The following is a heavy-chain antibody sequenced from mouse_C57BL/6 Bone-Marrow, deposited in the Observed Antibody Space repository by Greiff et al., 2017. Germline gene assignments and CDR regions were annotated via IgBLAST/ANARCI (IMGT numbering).Heavy chain of an antibody. CDR2: INPSSGYT. Sequence: QVQLQQSGAELAKPGASVKLSCKASGYTFTSSWMHWVKQRPGQGLEWIGYINPSSGYTKYNQKFKDKAPLTADKSSSTAYMQLSSLTYEDSAVYYCARDYYGSAFAYWGQGTLVTVSA. CDR3: ARDYYGSAFAY. D-gene: IGHD1-1*01. J-gene: IGHJ3*01. V-gene: IGHV1-7*01. CDR1: GYTFTSSW.